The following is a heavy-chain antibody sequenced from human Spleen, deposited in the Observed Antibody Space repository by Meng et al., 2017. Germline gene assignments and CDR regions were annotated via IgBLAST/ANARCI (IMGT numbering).Heavy chain of an antibody. CDR3: ARERRDY. CDR1: GGSFSVHY. J-gene: IGHJ4*02. Sequence: QVQLQQWGAGLLKPSETLSLTCAINGGSFSVHYWSWIRQPPGKGLEWIGEINHSGSTNYNPSLKSRVTISVDTSKNQFSLNLSSVTAADTAVYYCARERRDYWGQGTLVTVSS. CDR2: INHSGST. V-gene: IGHV4-34*01.